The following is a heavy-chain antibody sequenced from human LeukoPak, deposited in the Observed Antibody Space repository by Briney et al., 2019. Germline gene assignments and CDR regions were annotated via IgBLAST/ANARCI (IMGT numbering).Heavy chain of an antibody. D-gene: IGHD3-22*01. V-gene: IGHV3-48*02. CDR1: RFTFHYMR. J-gene: IGHJ3*02. Sequence: PWGSLRLYCAAYRFTFHYMRWKRDRQAPGKGLEWLSYISSSSTIMYYAGSVRGRFTISRDNAKNSLYLQMNNLRHEDTAVYDCARAVVVSNYYDSTGKGNALDIWGQGTMVTVSS. CDR3: ARAVVVSNYYDSTGKGNALDI. CDR2: ISSSSTIM.